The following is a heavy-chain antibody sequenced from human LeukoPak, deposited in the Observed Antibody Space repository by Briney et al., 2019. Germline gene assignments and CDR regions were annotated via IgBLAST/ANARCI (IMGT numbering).Heavy chain of an antibody. CDR1: GYIFTNYW. CDR2: IHPDNSRT. Sequence: GESLKISCQGSGYIFTNYWIAWVRQMPGKGLEWMGSIHPDNSRTAYSPSFQGQVTLSADKSITTAYLRWSSLKTSDTALYYCARQPTGFPNWFDPWGQGTLVIVSS. CDR3: ARQPTGFPNWFDP. J-gene: IGHJ5*02. V-gene: IGHV5-51*01. D-gene: IGHD1-14*01.